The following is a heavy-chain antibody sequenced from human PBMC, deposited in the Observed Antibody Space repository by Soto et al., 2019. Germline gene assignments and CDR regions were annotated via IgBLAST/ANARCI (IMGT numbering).Heavy chain of an antibody. CDR2: IYYSGST. CDR1: GGSISSGGYY. D-gene: IGHD3-3*01. V-gene: IGHV4-31*03. J-gene: IGHJ6*02. CDR3: ARSSGRDFWSGYFDYYYYGMDV. Sequence: TSETLSLTCTVSGGSISSGGYYWSWIRQHPGKGLEWIGYIYYSGSTYYNPSLKSRATISVDTSKNQFSLKLSSVTAADTAVYYCARSSGRDFWSGYFDYYYYGMDVWGQGTTVTVSS.